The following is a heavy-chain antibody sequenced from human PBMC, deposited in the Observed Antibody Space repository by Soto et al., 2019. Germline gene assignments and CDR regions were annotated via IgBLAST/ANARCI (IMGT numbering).Heavy chain of an antibody. CDR1: GFTFSSYA. CDR3: ARDKGEWYYDFWSGYYYFDY. V-gene: IGHV3-30-3*01. D-gene: IGHD3-3*01. Sequence: GGSLRLSCAASGFTFSSYAMHWVRQAPGKGLEWVAVISYDGSNKYYADSVKGRFTISRDNSKNTLYLQMNSLRAEDTAVYYCARDKGEWYYDFWSGYYYFDYWGQGTLVTVSS. J-gene: IGHJ4*02. CDR2: ISYDGSNK.